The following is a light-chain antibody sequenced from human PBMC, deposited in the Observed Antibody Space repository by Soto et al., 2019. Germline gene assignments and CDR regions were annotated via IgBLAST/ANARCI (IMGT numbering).Light chain of an antibody. V-gene: IGKV3D-15*01. CDR2: GAS. CDR1: QSVSSY. J-gene: IGKJ1*01. CDR3: QQHTNWPPWT. Sequence: EIVMTQSPAILSVSPGERVTLSCRASQSVSSYLAWHQQKTGQAPRLLIYGASTRATGVPARFSGSGSGTEFTLTISSLQSEDFAVYYCQQHTNWPPWTFGQGTKVEIK.